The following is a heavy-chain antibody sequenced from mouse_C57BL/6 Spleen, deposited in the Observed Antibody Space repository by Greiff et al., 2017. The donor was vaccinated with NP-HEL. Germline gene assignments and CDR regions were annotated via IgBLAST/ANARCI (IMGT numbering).Heavy chain of an antibody. D-gene: IGHD1-1*01. J-gene: IGHJ4*01. CDR2: IDPSDSET. Sequence: QVQLQQPGAELVRPGSSVKLSCKASGYTFTSYWMHWVKQRPIQGLEWIGNIDPSDSETHYNQKFKDKATLTVDKSSSTAYMQLSSLTSEDSAVYYCARPDYYGSSYEYAMDYWGQRTSVTVSS. V-gene: IGHV1-52*01. CDR3: ARPDYYGSSYEYAMDY. CDR1: GYTFTSYW.